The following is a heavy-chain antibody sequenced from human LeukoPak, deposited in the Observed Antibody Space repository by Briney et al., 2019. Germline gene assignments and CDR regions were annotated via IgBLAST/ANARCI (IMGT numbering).Heavy chain of an antibody. V-gene: IGHV3-20*04. Sequence: GGSLRLSCAASGFTFDDYGMSWVRQAPGKGLEWVSGINWNGGSTGYADSVKGRFTISRDNAKNSLYLQMNSLRAEDTALYYCARDQFGVIIVTSQYYFDYWGQGTMVTVSS. J-gene: IGHJ4*02. CDR1: GFTFDDYG. D-gene: IGHD3-3*01. CDR3: ARDQFGVIIVTSQYYFDY. CDR2: INWNGGST.